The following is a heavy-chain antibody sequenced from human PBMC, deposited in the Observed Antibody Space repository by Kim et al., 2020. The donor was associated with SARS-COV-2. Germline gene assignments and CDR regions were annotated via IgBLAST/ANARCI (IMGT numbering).Heavy chain of an antibody. V-gene: IGHV4-34*01. Sequence: SETLSLTCAVYGGSFSGYYWRWIRQPPGKGLEWIGEINHSGSTNYNPSLKSRVTISIDTSKNQFSLKLSSVTAADTAVHYGPRGRGVASAGILLAHYYYG. CDR1: GGSFSGYY. CDR3: PRGRGVASAGILLAHYYYG. D-gene: IGHD6-13*01. CDR2: INHSGST. J-gene: IGHJ6*01.